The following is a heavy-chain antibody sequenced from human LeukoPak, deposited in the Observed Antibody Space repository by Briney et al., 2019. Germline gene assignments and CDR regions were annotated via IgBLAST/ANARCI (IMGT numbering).Heavy chain of an antibody. Sequence: ASVKVSCKASGYTFTSYYMHWVRQSPGQGLEWMGIINPSGGSTSYAQTFQGRVTMTRDTSTSTVYMELSSLRCEYTAVYYCARGVLHTGGSGWYGEYFDYWGQGPLVNVSS. D-gene: IGHD6-19*01. CDR3: ARGVLHTGGSGWYGEYFDY. J-gene: IGHJ4*02. CDR2: INPSGGST. V-gene: IGHV1-46*01. CDR1: GYTFTSYY.